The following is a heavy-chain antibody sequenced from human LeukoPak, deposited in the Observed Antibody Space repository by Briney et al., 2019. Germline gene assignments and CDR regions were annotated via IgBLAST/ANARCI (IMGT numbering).Heavy chain of an antibody. CDR1: GFTFSSYA. D-gene: IGHD2/OR15-2a*01. CDR3: AKALFSEGGSVGY. Sequence: GGSLRLSCAASGFTFSSYAMSWVRQAPGRGLEWVSAISAGGDGTYHADPVKGRFTISRDSSKNTLYLQMNSLRAEDTAVYYCAKALFSEGGSVGYWGQGTLVTVSS. CDR2: ISAGGDGT. V-gene: IGHV3-23*01. J-gene: IGHJ4*02.